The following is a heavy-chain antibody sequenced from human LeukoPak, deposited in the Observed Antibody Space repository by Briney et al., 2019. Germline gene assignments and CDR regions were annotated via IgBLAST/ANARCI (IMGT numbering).Heavy chain of an antibody. Sequence: SEALSLTCTVSGGSISSYYWSWIRQPPGKGLEYIGYIYHSGSTNYNPSLKSRVTMSVDKSKNQCSLRLISVTAADTAMYFCARSTQDSSTSFDYWGQGTLVTVSS. CDR3: ARSTQDSSTSFDY. D-gene: IGHD6-6*01. J-gene: IGHJ4*02. V-gene: IGHV4-59*01. CDR2: IYHSGST. CDR1: GGSISSYY.